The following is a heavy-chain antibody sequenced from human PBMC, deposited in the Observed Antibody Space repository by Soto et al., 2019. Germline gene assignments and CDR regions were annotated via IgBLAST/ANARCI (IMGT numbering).Heavy chain of an antibody. D-gene: IGHD3-3*01. CDR1: GASISGSAYY. CDR2: ISYSGYT. CDR3: ARRPTPSWSSYRFSYLDS. Sequence: PSETLSLTCTVSGASISGSAYYWTWIRQRPGEGLEWIGFISYSGYTYQSPSLQNRLLLSVDTSKNQFSLELSFVTAADTAVYYCARRPTPSWSSYRFSYLDSWGHG. J-gene: IGHJ5*01. V-gene: IGHV4-31*03.